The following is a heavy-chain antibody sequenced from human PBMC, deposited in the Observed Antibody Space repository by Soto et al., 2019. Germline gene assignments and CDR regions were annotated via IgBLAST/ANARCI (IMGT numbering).Heavy chain of an antibody. Sequence: QVQLVESGGGVVQPGRSLRLSCAASGFTFSSYAMHWVRQAPGKGLEWVAVISYDGSNKYYADSVTGRFTIARDNSKNTLSLQMTSFRAEDTAVYYCARVGGDYYDSCGPLTYWGQVTLVTVSS. V-gene: IGHV3-30-3*01. J-gene: IGHJ4*02. CDR2: ISYDGSNK. CDR3: ARVGGDYYDSCGPLTY. D-gene: IGHD3-22*01. CDR1: GFTFSSYA.